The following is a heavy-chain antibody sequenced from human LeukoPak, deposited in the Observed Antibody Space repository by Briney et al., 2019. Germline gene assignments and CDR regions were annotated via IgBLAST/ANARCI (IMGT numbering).Heavy chain of an antibody. Sequence: GGSLRLSCAASGFTFSSYSMNWVRQAPGKGLEWVSSISSSSSYIYYADSVKGRFTISRDNAKNSLYLQMNSLRAEDTALYYCAKGGPLYGSGSYRHYYYYYYMDVWGKGTTVTISS. J-gene: IGHJ6*03. CDR2: ISSSSSYI. CDR1: GFTFSSYS. D-gene: IGHD3-10*01. CDR3: AKGGPLYGSGSYRHYYYYYYMDV. V-gene: IGHV3-21*04.